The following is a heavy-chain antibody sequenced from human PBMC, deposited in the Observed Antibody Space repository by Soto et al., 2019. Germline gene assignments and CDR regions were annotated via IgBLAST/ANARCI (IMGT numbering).Heavy chain of an antibody. D-gene: IGHD6-19*01. CDR3: ARRSRGWYFDY. J-gene: IGHJ4*02. CDR1: GFTYSNYA. V-gene: IGHV3-23*01. CDR2: ISGSGGST. Sequence: EVPLLESGGGLVQPGGSLRLSCAAPGFTYSNYAMNWVRQAPGKGLEWVSVISGSGGSTYYADSVKGRFTISRDNSKNTMYLQMNSLRGEYTAVYYCARRSRGWYFDYWGQGTLVTVPS.